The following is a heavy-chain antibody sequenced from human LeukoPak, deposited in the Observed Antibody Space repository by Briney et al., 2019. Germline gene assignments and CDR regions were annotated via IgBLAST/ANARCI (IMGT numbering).Heavy chain of an antibody. CDR2: ISSSSSYT. J-gene: IGHJ4*02. V-gene: IGHV3-11*06. Sequence: GGSLRFSCAASGFTFSDYCMSWIRQAPGKGLEWVSYISSSSSYTNYADSVKGRFTISRDNAKNSLYLQMNSLRAEDTAVYHCASGITMVRGVITDYWGQGTLVTVSS. D-gene: IGHD3-10*01. CDR3: ASGITMVRGVITDY. CDR1: GFTFSDYC.